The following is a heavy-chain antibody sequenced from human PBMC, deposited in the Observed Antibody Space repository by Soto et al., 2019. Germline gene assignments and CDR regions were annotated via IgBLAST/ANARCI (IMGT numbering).Heavy chain of an antibody. CDR3: AKDVYCSGGSCFSDFDY. D-gene: IGHD2-15*01. Sequence: GGSLRLSCAASGFPFSSYPMSWVRQAPGKGLEWVSAISGGGAGTYYADSVKGRFTISRDNSKNTLYLQMNSLRVEDTALYYCAKDVYCSGGSCFSDFDYWGQGTLVTVSS. CDR2: ISGGGAGT. J-gene: IGHJ4*02. CDR1: GFPFSSYP. V-gene: IGHV3-23*01.